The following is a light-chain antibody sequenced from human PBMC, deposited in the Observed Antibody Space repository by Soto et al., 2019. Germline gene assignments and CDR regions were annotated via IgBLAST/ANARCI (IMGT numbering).Light chain of an antibody. CDR3: SSYTTSSTLPYV. Sequence: QSALTQPASVSGSPGQSITISCTGTSSDVGGYDYVSWYQQHPGKAPKLMIYYVRSRPSGVSSRFSGSKSGNTASLTISGLQADDEADYYCSSYTTSSTLPYVFGTGTKVTVL. J-gene: IGLJ1*01. V-gene: IGLV2-14*01. CDR2: YVR. CDR1: SSDVGGYDY.